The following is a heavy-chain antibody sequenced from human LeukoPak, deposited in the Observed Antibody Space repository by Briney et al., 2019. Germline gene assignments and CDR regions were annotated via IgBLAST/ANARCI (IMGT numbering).Heavy chain of an antibody. CDR2: IYYSGST. CDR3: ARTRGALGYFDY. Sequence: SETLSLTCTVSGGSISSYYWSWIRQPPGKGLEWIGYIYYSGSTNYNPSLKSRVTISVDTSKNQFSLKLSSVTAADTAVYYCARTRGALGYFDYWGQGTLVTVSS. V-gene: IGHV4-59*08. CDR1: GGSISSYY. J-gene: IGHJ4*02. D-gene: IGHD3-10*01.